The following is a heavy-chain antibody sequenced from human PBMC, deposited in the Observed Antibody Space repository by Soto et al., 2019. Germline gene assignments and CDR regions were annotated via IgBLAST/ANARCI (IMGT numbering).Heavy chain of an antibody. V-gene: IGHV4-59*01. D-gene: IGHD3-3*02. CDR1: GGSISSYY. CDR3: ARHFSSYYHMAV. Sequence: SETLSLTCTVSGGSISSYYWSWIRQPPGKGLEWIGYIYYSGSTNYNPSLKSRVTISVDTSKNQFSLKLSSVTAADTSVYYCARHFSSYYHMAVFVKAPMVT. J-gene: IGHJ6*03. CDR2: IYYSGST.